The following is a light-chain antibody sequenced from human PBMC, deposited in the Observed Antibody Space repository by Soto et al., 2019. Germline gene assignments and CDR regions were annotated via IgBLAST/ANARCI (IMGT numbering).Light chain of an antibody. CDR1: SSDVGGYNY. CDR2: DVI. J-gene: IGLJ1*01. V-gene: IGLV2-11*01. Sequence: QSALTQPRSVSGSPGQSVTLSCTGTSSDVGGYNYVSWYQQHPGKAPKLMIYDVITRPSGVPDRFSGSKSGNTASLTIPGLQAEDEADYYCCSYAGSYTFVFGTGTKLTVL. CDR3: CSYAGSYTFV.